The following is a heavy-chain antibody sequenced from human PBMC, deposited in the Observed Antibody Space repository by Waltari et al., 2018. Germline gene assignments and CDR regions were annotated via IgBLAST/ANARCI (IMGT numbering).Heavy chain of an antibody. J-gene: IGHJ4*02. V-gene: IGHV3-43*01. Sequence: EVQLVESGGVVVQPGGSLRLSCAASGFTFDDYTMHWVRQAPGKGLEWVSLISWDGGSTYYVDSVKGRFTISRDNSKNSLYLQMNSLRTEDTALYYCAKVGIAVAEMYYFDYWVQGTLVTVSS. CDR3: AKVGIAVAEMYYFDY. D-gene: IGHD6-19*01. CDR2: ISWDGGST. CDR1: GFTFDDYT.